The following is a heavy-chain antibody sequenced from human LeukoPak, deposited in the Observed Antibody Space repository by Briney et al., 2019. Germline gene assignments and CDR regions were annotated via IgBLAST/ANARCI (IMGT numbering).Heavy chain of an antibody. V-gene: IGHV3-53*01. CDR2: IYSGGST. CDR3: ARDQDSSGWYPSFDY. J-gene: IGHJ4*02. D-gene: IGHD6-19*01. CDR1: GFTVSSNY. Sequence: GGSLRLSCAASGFTVSSNYMSWVRQAPGKGLEWVSVIYSGGSTYYADSVKGRFTISRDNSKNTLYLQMNSLRAEDTAVYYCARDQDSSGWYPSFDYWGQGTLVTVSS.